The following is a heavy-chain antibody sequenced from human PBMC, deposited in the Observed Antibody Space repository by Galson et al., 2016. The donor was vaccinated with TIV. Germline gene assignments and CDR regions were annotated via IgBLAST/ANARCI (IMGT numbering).Heavy chain of an antibody. CDR1: GGSVSGYY. J-gene: IGHJ5*02. Sequence: SETLSLTCAVYGGSVSGYYWSWIRQSPGKGLEWIGEINHSGSTNYNPSLKSRVSISGDTSKNHFSLKLSSVTAADTAVYYCARDKYCSSTTCSTHYCGGGSCSGWFDPWR. V-gene: IGHV4-34*01. CDR3: ARDKYCSSTTCSTHYCGGGSCSGWFDP. D-gene: IGHD2-2*02. CDR2: INHSGST.